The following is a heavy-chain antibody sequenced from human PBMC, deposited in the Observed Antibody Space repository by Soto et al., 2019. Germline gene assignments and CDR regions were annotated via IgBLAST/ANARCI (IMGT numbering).Heavy chain of an antibody. V-gene: IGHV3-30-3*01. Sequence: QVQLVESGGGVVQPGRSLRLSCAASGFTFSSYAMHWVRQAPGKGLEWVAVISYDGSNKYYADSVKGRFTISRDNSKNTLYLQMNSLRAEDTAVYYCARGEVGVNPGLDYWGQGTLVTVSS. J-gene: IGHJ4*02. CDR1: GFTFSSYA. CDR3: ARGEVGVNPGLDY. CDR2: ISYDGSNK. D-gene: IGHD3-22*01.